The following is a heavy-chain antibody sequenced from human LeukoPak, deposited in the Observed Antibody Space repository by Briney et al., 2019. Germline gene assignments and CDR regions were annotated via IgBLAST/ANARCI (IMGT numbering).Heavy chain of an antibody. D-gene: IGHD3-16*02. CDR1: GGSISSSSYY. Sequence: SETLSLTCTVSGGSISSSSYYWGWIRQPPGKGLEWIGSIYYSGSTYYNPSLKSRVTISVDTSKNQFSLKLSSVTAADTAVYYCARDCITFGGVIEGDAFDIWGQGTMVTVSS. CDR2: IYYSGST. V-gene: IGHV4-39*07. CDR3: ARDCITFGGVIEGDAFDI. J-gene: IGHJ3*02.